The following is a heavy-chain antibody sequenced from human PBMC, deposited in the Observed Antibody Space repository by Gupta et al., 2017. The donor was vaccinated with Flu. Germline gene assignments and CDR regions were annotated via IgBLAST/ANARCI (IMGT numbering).Heavy chain of an antibody. CDR2: INSDGSRT. J-gene: IGHJ4*02. CDR1: GFAFSTYW. CDR3: ARDQGYVPRL. Sequence: EVQLVESGGGLVQPGESLRLSCAASGFAFSTYWMHWVRQVPGKGLVWVSQINSDGSRTSYADSVKGRFTISRDNAKNTLYLQMNSLRAEDTAVYYCARDQGYVPRLWGQGTLVTVSS. D-gene: IGHD3-16*01. V-gene: IGHV3-74*01.